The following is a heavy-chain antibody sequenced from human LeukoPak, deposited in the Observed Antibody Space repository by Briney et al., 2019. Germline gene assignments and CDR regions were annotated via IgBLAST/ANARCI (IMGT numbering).Heavy chain of an antibody. Sequence: GGSLRLSCVASEFTFSSYGMHWVRQAPGKGLEWVTFIRYDGSTQYYINSVKGRFTISRDNAKNTMYLQMNSLRAEDTAVYYCAKGPLGPIAVAGTFFDYWGQGTLVTVSS. V-gene: IGHV3-30*02. D-gene: IGHD6-19*01. CDR3: AKGPLGPIAVAGTFFDY. CDR1: EFTFSSYG. J-gene: IGHJ4*02. CDR2: IRYDGSTQ.